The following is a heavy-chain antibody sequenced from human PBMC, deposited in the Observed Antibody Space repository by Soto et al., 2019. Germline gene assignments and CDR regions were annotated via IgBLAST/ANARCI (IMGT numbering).Heavy chain of an antibody. CDR3: GGGIGGGFYGSGSYGY. CDR2: IYYSGST. CDR1: GGSISSGGYY. J-gene: IGHJ4*02. Sequence: QVQLQESGPGLVKPSQTLSLTCTVSGGSISSGGYYWSWIRQHPGKGLEWIGYIYYSGSTYYNPFLKGRVTISVGAFKNPFSLKLSFVAAGDTAVYYWGGGIGGGFYGSGSYGYWGQGTLVTVSS. V-gene: IGHV4-31*03. D-gene: IGHD3-10*01.